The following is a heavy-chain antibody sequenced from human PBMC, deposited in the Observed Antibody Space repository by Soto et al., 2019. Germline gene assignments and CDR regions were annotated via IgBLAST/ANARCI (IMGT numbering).Heavy chain of an antibody. V-gene: IGHV4-30-4*01. Sequence: QVQLQESGPGLVKPSQTLSLTCTVSGGSISSGDYYWSWIRQPPGKALEWIGDIYYSGSTYYNPSLKSRVTISVDTSKNQFFLKLSSVTAADTAVYYCARFITYYYDSSGYYFDYWGQGTLVTVSS. J-gene: IGHJ4*02. CDR1: GGSISSGDYY. CDR3: ARFITYYYDSSGYYFDY. D-gene: IGHD3-22*01. CDR2: IYYSGST.